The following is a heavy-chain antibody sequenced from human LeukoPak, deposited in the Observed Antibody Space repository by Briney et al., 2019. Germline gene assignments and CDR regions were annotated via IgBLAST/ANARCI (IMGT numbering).Heavy chain of an antibody. V-gene: IGHV4-34*01. D-gene: IGHD2-2*01. CDR1: GGSFSGYY. J-gene: IGHJ5*02. Sequence: SETLSLTCAVYGGSFSGYYWSWIRQPPGKGLEWIGEINHSGSTNYNPSLKSRVTISVDTSKNQFSLKLSSVTAADTAVYYCARAPYQPLLLAYRYNWFDPWGQGTLVTVSS. CDR2: INHSGST. CDR3: ARAPYQPLLLAYRYNWFDP.